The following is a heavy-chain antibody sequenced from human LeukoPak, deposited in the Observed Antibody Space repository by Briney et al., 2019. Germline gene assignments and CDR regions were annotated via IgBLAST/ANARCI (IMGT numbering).Heavy chain of an antibody. CDR3: AKSGSGAVAGTLGWYYGMDV. CDR1: GFTFSSYG. Sequence: PGGSLRLSCAVSGFTFSSYGMSWVRQAPGKGLEWVSAISGSGGSTYYADSVKGRFTISRDNSKNTLYLQMNSLRAEDTAVYYCAKSGSGAVAGTLGWYYGMDVWGQGTTVTVSS. V-gene: IGHV3-23*01. J-gene: IGHJ6*02. CDR2: ISGSGGST. D-gene: IGHD6-19*01.